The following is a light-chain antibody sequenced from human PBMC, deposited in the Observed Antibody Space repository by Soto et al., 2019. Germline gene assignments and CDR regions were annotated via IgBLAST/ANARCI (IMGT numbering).Light chain of an antibody. CDR2: AAS. CDR1: QGISNY. V-gene: IGKV1-9*01. Sequence: DIQLTQSPSFLSASVGDRVTITCRASQGISNYLAWYQQKPGKAPKLLIFAASTLQGGVPSRFSGSGSGTEFTLIIRSLQPEDFATYYCQQLHSFAYTFGQGTKLEIK. CDR3: QQLHSFAYT. J-gene: IGKJ2*01.